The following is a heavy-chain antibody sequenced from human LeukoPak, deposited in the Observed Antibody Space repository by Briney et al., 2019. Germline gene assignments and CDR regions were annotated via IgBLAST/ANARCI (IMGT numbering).Heavy chain of an antibody. J-gene: IGHJ4*02. V-gene: IGHV3-23*01. CDR2: ISGSGGST. CDR3: AKDLHYCSGGSCYSEGYFDY. CDR1: GYTFSSYA. D-gene: IGHD2-15*01. Sequence: GGSLRLSCAASGYTFSSYAMSWVRQAPGKGLEWVSAISGSGGSTYYADSVKGRFTISRDNSKDTLYLQMNSLRAEDTAVYYCAKDLHYCSGGSCYSEGYFDYWGQGTLVTVSS.